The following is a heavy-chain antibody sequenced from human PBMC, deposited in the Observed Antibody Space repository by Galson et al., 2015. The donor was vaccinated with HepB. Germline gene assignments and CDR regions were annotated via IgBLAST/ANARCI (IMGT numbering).Heavy chain of an antibody. CDR1: GFTFSSYW. D-gene: IGHD6-6*01. CDR2: INSDGSST. CDR3: ARERGYSSSLLYYYYGMDV. J-gene: IGHJ6*02. V-gene: IGHV3-74*01. Sequence: SLRLSCAASGFTFSSYWMHWVRQAPGKGLVWVSRINSDGSSTSYADSVKGRFTISRDNAKNTLYLQMNSLRAEDTAVYYCARERGYSSSLLYYYYGMDVWGQGTTVTVSS.